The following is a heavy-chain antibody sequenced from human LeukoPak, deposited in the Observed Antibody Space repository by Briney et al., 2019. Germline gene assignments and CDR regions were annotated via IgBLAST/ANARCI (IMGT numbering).Heavy chain of an antibody. V-gene: IGHV3-23*01. CDR2: VGGSSGRA. CDR3: AKALGAYSGYVEY. Sequence: GGYLRLSCAASGFTFSSYTMGWVGQAQGKGLEWVSAVGGSSGRAYYAESVKGRFTSSRDNSKTTLYLQMNSLRAEDTAVYYCAKALGAYSGYVEYWGQGTLVTVSS. CDR1: GFTFSSYT. J-gene: IGHJ4*02. D-gene: IGHD1-26*01.